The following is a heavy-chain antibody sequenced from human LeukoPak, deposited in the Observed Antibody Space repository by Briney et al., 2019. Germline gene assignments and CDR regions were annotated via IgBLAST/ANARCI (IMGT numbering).Heavy chain of an antibody. Sequence: GGSLRLSCAASGFTFSSYAMSWVRQAPGKGLEWVSAISGSGGSTYYADSVKGRFTISRDNAKNSLFLQMSSLRAEDTAVYYCAREMYAGWYFAFDIWGQGAMVTVSS. CDR3: AREMYAGWYFAFDI. D-gene: IGHD6-19*01. CDR1: GFTFSSYA. V-gene: IGHV3-23*01. CDR2: ISGSGGST. J-gene: IGHJ3*02.